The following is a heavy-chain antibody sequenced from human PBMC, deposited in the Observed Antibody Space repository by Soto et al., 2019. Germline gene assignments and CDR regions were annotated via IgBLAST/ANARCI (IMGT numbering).Heavy chain of an antibody. CDR2: ISGSGGST. J-gene: IGHJ3*02. Sequence: EVQFLESGGGLVQPGGSLRLSCAASGYTFSTSAMTWVRQAPGKGLEWVSTISGSGGSTFFADSVKGRFTISRDKSKDTLYMQVNSLRAEDTAIDYCARGRWGIVVTQAFDIWGQGTVVTVSS. D-gene: IGHD6-19*01. CDR3: ARGRWGIVVTQAFDI. CDR1: GYTFSTSA. V-gene: IGHV3-23*01.